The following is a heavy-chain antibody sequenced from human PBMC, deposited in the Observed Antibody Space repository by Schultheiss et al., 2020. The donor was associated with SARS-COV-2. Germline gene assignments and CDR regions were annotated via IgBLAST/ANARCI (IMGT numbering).Heavy chain of an antibody. V-gene: IGHV5-51*01. CDR1: GYSFANYW. CDR3: ARQPNYYERNHALDV. J-gene: IGHJ6*02. CDR2: IYPADSDT. D-gene: IGHD3-22*01. Sequence: GESLKISCKGSGYSFANYWIGWVRQMPGKGLEWMGIIYPADSDTRYSPSFQGQVTISADKSSSTAYLQWSSLKASDTAIYYCARQPNYYERNHALDVWGQGTTVTVSS.